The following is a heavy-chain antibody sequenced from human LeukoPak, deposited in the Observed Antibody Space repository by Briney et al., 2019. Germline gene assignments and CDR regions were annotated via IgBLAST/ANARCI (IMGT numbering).Heavy chain of an antibody. CDR3: ARDPPDY. J-gene: IGHJ4*02. Sequence: GGSLRLSRAASGFTFSSYEMNWVRQAPGKGLEWVSYILNSGTTTYYADSVKGRFTISRDNAKNSLYLQMNSLRAEDTGVYYCARDPPDYWGQGILVTVSS. CDR2: ILNSGTTT. CDR1: GFTFSSYE. V-gene: IGHV3-48*03.